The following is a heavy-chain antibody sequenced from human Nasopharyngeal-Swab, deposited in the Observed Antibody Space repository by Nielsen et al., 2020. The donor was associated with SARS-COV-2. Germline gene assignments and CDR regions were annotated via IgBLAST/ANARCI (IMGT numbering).Heavy chain of an antibody. J-gene: IGHJ4*02. Sequence: GGSLRLSCAASGFTFSSYDMHWVRQATGKSLEWVSGIHSASDTYYPGSVKGRFTISRENAKNSLYLQMNSLRAEDTAVYYCARATSNGWYIYYFDYWGLGTLVTVSS. CDR2: IHSASDT. CDR1: GFTFSSYD. D-gene: IGHD6-19*01. V-gene: IGHV3-13*01. CDR3: ARATSNGWYIYYFDY.